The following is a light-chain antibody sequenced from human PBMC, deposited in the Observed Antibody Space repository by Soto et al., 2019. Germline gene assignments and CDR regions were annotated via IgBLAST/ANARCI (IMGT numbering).Light chain of an antibody. CDR3: QSYDSSLSGSWV. Sequence: QSVLTQPPSVYGAPGQRVTISCTGGSSNLGAGYDVHWYQHLPGTAPKLVIYGNTNRPSGVPDRFSGSKSGTSASLAITGLQAEDEADYYCQSYDSSLSGSWVFGGGTKLTVL. CDR1: SSNLGAGYD. CDR2: GNT. J-gene: IGLJ2*01. V-gene: IGLV1-40*01.